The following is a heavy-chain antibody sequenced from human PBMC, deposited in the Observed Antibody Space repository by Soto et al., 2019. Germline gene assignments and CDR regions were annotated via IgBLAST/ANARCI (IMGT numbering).Heavy chain of an antibody. Sequence: QVQLVESGGGVVQPGRSLRLSCAASGFTFSSYGMHWVRQAPGKGLEWVAVISYDGSNKYYADSVKGRFTISRDNSKNTLYLQMNSLRAEDTAVYYCAKSGRSSFIARYYYYYYGMDVWGQGTTVTVSS. V-gene: IGHV3-30*18. CDR2: ISYDGSNK. CDR1: GFTFSSYG. CDR3: AKSGRSSFIARYYYYYYGMDV. D-gene: IGHD6-13*01. J-gene: IGHJ6*02.